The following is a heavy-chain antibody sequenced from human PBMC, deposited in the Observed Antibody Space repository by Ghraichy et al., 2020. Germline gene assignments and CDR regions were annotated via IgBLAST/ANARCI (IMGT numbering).Heavy chain of an antibody. Sequence: ASVKFSCKVSGYTLTELSMHWVRQAPGKGLEWMGGFDPEDGETIYAQKFQGRVTMTEDTSTDTAYMELSSLRSEDTAVYYCATEELAVTRRAFDIWGQGTMVTVSS. CDR1: GYTLTELS. J-gene: IGHJ3*02. V-gene: IGHV1-24*01. CDR2: FDPEDGET. D-gene: IGHD4-17*01. CDR3: ATEELAVTRRAFDI.